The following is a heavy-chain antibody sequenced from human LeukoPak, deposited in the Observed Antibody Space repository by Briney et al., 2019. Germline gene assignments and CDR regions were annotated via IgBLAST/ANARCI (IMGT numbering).Heavy chain of an antibody. J-gene: IGHJ5*02. D-gene: IGHD3-3*01. CDR1: GYTFTSYD. V-gene: IGHV1-8*03. Sequence: ASVKVSCKVSGYTFTSYDINWVRQATGQGLEWMGWMNPNSGNTGYAQKFQGRVTITRNTSINTAYMELSSLRSEDTAVYYCARTYYDFWSGYSLVYNWFDPWGQGTLFTVSS. CDR3: ARTYYDFWSGYSLVYNWFDP. CDR2: MNPNSGNT.